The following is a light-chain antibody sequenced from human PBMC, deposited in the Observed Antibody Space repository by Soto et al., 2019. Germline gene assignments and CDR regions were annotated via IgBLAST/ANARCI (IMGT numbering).Light chain of an antibody. V-gene: IGKV3-20*01. Sequence: EIVLTQSPGTLSLSPGERATLSCRASQSVSSNYLAWYQQKPGQAPRLLIYGASSRATGIPDRFSGSGSGTDFTLTISRLEPEDFAVFYCQPYGSSPLITFGRGTRLEIK. CDR2: GAS. J-gene: IGKJ5*01. CDR1: QSVSSNY. CDR3: QPYGSSPLIT.